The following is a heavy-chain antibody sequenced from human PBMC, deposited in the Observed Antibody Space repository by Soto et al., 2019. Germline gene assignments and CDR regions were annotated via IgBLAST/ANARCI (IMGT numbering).Heavy chain of an antibody. V-gene: IGHV1-18*01. CDR2: ISAYNGNT. J-gene: IGHJ4*02. Sequence: QVQLVQSGAEVKKPGASVKVSCKASGYTFTNYGISWVRQAPGPGLEWMGWISAYNGNTNYAQKLQGSVTMTTVTCPSTDYMELRSLRSDDTAVYYCAGDSPPVDYWGQGTLVTVSS. CDR1: GYTFTNYG. CDR3: AGDSPPVDY.